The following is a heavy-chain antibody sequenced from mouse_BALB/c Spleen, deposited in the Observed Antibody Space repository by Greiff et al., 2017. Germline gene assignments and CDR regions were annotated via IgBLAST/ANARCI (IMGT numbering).Heavy chain of an antibody. CDR1: GFTFSSYG. CDR3: ARDRDDGYYEGFAY. CDR2: INSNGGST. J-gene: IGHJ3*01. Sequence: EVQRVESGGGLVQPGGSLKLSCAASGFTFSSYGMSWVRQTPDKRLELVATINSNGGSTYYPDSVKGRFTISRDNAKNTLYLQMSSLKSEDTAMYYCARDRDDGYYEGFAYWGQGTLVTVSA. V-gene: IGHV5-6-3*01. D-gene: IGHD2-3*01.